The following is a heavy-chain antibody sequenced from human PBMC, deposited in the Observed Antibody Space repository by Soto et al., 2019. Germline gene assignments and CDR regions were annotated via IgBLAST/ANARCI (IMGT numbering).Heavy chain of an antibody. CDR3: TTELIAVAGTGDFDY. J-gene: IGHJ4*02. Sequence: GGSLRLSCAASGFTFSNAWMSWVRQAPGKGLEWVGRIKSKTDGGTTDYAAPVKGRFTISRDDSKNTLYLQMNSLKTEDTAVYYCTTELIAVAGTGDFDYWGQGTLVTVSS. CDR1: GFTFSNAW. CDR2: IKSKTDGGTT. V-gene: IGHV3-15*01. D-gene: IGHD6-19*01.